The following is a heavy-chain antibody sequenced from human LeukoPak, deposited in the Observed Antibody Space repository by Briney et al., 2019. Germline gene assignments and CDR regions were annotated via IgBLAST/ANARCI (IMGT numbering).Heavy chain of an antibody. CDR1: GGSVSSYY. CDR2: VYYSGST. CDR3: AREANSPTARYWYFDP. Sequence: PSETLSLTCTISGGSVSSYYWSWMRQSPGKGLEWIGYVYYSGSTNYNPALKSRVTISLDTSENQFSLKLSSVTAADTAVYYCAREANSPTARYWYFDPWSRGTQVTVSS. V-gene: IGHV4-59*02. J-gene: IGHJ2*01. D-gene: IGHD2-21*01.